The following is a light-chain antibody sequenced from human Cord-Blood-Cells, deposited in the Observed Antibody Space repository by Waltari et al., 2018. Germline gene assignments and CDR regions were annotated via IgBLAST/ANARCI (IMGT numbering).Light chain of an antibody. Sequence: DIQMTQSPSNLSASVGDRVTITCRASQSISSWLAWYQQKPGKAPKLLIYKASSLESGVSSRFSGSGSGTEFTLTISSLQPDDFATYYCQQYNSYSYTFGQGTKLEIK. CDR2: KAS. CDR3: QQYNSYSYT. CDR1: QSISSW. V-gene: IGKV1-5*03. J-gene: IGKJ2*01.